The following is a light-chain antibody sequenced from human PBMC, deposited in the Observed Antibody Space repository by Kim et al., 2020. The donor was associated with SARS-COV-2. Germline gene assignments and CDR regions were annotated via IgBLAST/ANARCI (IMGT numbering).Light chain of an antibody. V-gene: IGKV3-20*01. J-gene: IGKJ1*01. CDR3: HQYGTSPRT. CDR1: QSLTNSY. CDR2: GAP. Sequence: SLGEGAPHPSRASQSLTNSYLAGYQQQHGQVPRLVIYGAPSRATGIPDRSSGSGSGIAFTLTISRLEPEDFALYYCHQYGTSPRTSGQGTKVDFK.